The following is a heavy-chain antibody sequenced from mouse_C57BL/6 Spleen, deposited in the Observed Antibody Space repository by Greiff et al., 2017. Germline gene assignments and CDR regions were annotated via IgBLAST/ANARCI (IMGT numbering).Heavy chain of an antibody. CDR2: ISNGGGSN. Sequence: EVKLVESGGGLVQPGGSLKLSCAASGFTFSDYYMYWVRQTPEKRLEWVAYISNGGGSNYYPDTVKGRFTISGDNAKNTLYLQMSRLKSEDTAMYYCARFITTKGYFDVWGTGTTVTVSS. CDR3: ARFITTKGYFDV. V-gene: IGHV5-12*01. CDR1: GFTFSDYY. D-gene: IGHD1-1*01. J-gene: IGHJ1*03.